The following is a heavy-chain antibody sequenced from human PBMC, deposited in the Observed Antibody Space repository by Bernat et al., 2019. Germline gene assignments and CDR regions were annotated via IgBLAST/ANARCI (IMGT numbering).Heavy chain of an antibody. D-gene: IGHD6-6*01. V-gene: IGHV1-3*01. J-gene: IGHJ5*02. CDR3: ARALTRSSNWFDP. CDR2: ITSGNGNT. CDR1: GYTFTDYM. Sequence: QVQLVQSGAEVKKPGASVRVSCKASGYTFTDYMMHWVRQAPGQRLEWMGWITSGNGNTKYSENFQGRVTITRDTSASTAYMELSSLTSEDTAVYYCARALTRSSNWFDPWGQGTLVTVSS.